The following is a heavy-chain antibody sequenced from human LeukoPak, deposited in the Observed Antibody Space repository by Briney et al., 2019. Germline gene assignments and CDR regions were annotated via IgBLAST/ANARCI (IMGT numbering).Heavy chain of an antibody. V-gene: IGHV3-53*05. CDR2: IYTAGTT. D-gene: IGHD6-6*01. CDR1: GFTVSSYY. CDR3: ARAHLSSSSTDYMDV. Sequence: PGGSLRLSCLASGFTVSSYYMSWVRQPPGKGLEWVSLIYTAGTTHYADSVKGRFTISRDNSKNTLYLQMNSLRAEDTAMYYCARAHLSSSSTDYMDVWGKGTTVTVSS. J-gene: IGHJ6*03.